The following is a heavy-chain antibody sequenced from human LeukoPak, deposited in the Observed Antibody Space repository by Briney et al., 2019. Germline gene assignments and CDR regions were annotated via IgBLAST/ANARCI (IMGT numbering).Heavy chain of an antibody. CDR2: ISGSAGST. J-gene: IGHJ3*02. CDR1: GFTFSSYA. Sequence: GGSLRLSCAASGFTFSSYAMSWVRQAPGKGLEWVSAISGSAGSTYYADSVKGRFTISRDNSKNTLYLQMNSLRAEDTAVYYCAKPEGEVVTPYDAFDIWGQGTMVTVSS. CDR3: AKPEGEVVTPYDAFDI. V-gene: IGHV3-23*01. D-gene: IGHD2-15*01.